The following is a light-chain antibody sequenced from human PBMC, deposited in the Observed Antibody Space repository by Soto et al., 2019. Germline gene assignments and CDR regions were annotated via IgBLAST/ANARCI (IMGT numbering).Light chain of an antibody. J-gene: IGKJ5*01. Sequence: DVVSTQSPLFLPFTLVQPASVSCRSSQSLLYSDGHTYLNWFHQRPGQSPRRLIYKVSNRDSGVPDRFSGSGSGTDFTLTISRVEAEDVGVYYCMQGTHWPPITFGQGTRLEIK. CDR3: MQGTHWPPIT. CDR1: QSLLYSDGHTY. V-gene: IGKV2-30*01. CDR2: KVS.